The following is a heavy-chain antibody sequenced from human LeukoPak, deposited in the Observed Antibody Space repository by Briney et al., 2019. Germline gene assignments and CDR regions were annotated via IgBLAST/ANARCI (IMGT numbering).Heavy chain of an antibody. Sequence: SETLSLTCTVSGGSISSSSYYWGWIRQPAGKGLEWIGSIYYSGSTYYNPSLKSRVTISVDTSKNQFSLKLSSVTAADTAVYYCASRDCSGGSCYLFDPWGQGTLVTVSS. CDR3: ASRDCSGGSCYLFDP. CDR2: IYYSGST. V-gene: IGHV4-39*01. J-gene: IGHJ5*02. D-gene: IGHD2-15*01. CDR1: GGSISSSSYY.